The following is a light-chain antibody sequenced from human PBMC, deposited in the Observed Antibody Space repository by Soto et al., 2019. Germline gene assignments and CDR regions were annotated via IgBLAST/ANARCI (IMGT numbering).Light chain of an antibody. CDR2: EVS. V-gene: IGKV2-30*02. Sequence: DVVMTQSPLSLPVTLGQPASISCRSSQSPMHSDGNTYLNWFQQRPGQSPRRLIYEVSDRDSGVPDRFSGSGSGPDFTLKISRVEAEDVGVSYCMQGTHWPWTFGPGTEVEIK. J-gene: IGKJ1*01. CDR3: MQGTHWPWT. CDR1: QSPMHSDGNTY.